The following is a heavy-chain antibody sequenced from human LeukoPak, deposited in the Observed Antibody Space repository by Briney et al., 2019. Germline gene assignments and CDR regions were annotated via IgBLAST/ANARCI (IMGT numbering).Heavy chain of an antibody. Sequence: GGSLRLSCAASGFTFSTYAMNWVRQAPGKGPEWVSTISGSGGSTYRADSVKGRFTISRDNSKNTLYLQMDSLRDDDTAVYYCAKSVTVDRGAFDIWGQGTKVTVSS. CDR1: GFTFSTYA. CDR2: ISGSGGST. D-gene: IGHD2-21*02. CDR3: AKSVTVDRGAFDI. V-gene: IGHV3-23*01. J-gene: IGHJ3*02.